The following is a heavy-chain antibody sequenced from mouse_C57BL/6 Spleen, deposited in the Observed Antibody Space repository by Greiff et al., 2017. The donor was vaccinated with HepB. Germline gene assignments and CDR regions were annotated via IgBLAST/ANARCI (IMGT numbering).Heavy chain of an antibody. Sequence: EVQLQQSGPVLVKPGASVKMSCKASGYTFTDYYMNWVKQSHGKSLEWIGVINPYNGGTSYNQKFKGKATLTVDKSSSTAYMELNSLTSEDSAVYYCARERWYDSSPFDYWGQGTTLTVSS. J-gene: IGHJ2*01. CDR1: GYTFTDYY. CDR3: ARERWYDSSPFDY. V-gene: IGHV1-19*01. D-gene: IGHD1-1*01. CDR2: INPYNGGT.